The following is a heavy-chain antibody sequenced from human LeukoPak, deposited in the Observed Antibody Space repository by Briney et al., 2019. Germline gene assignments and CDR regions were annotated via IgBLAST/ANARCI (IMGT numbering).Heavy chain of an antibody. CDR2: IKQDGSET. D-gene: IGHD1-26*01. V-gene: IGHV3-7*01. CDR1: GFTFNNYW. Sequence: GESLRLSCAASGFTFNNYWMSWVRQAPGKGLEWVVNIKQDGSETYYVESVEGRFTISRDNAKNSLYLQMNSLRAEDTAVYYCARDKIVGATKIDCWGQGALVTVSS. CDR3: ARDKIVGATKIDC. J-gene: IGHJ4*02.